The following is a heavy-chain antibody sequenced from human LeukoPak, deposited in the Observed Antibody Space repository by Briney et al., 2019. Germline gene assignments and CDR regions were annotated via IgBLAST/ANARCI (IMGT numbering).Heavy chain of an antibody. CDR2: ITGRSDKT. D-gene: IGHD6-19*01. J-gene: IGHJ4*02. V-gene: IGHV3-23*01. CDR3: AKGGWLDD. CDR1: GFNFNKYD. Sequence: GSLRLSFAASGFNFNKYDMTWARQAPGKGLEWVSTITGRSDKTYYTDSVKGRFVTSRDNSKDTLYLQMNSLRAEDTALYYCAKGGWLDDLGQGALVTVSS.